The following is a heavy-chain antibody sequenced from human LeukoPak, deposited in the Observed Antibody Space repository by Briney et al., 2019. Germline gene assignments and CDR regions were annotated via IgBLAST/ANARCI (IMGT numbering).Heavy chain of an antibody. D-gene: IGHD4-17*01. Sequence: KTSETLSLTCSVSGGSIISSSYSWSWIRQPPGKGLEWIGYIYYSGSTNYNPSLKSRVTISVDTSKNQFSLKLSSVTAADTAVYYCARNWPYGDYTYGMDVWGQGTTVTVSS. J-gene: IGHJ6*02. CDR3: ARNWPYGDYTYGMDV. CDR1: GGSIISSSYS. V-gene: IGHV4-61*01. CDR2: IYYSGST.